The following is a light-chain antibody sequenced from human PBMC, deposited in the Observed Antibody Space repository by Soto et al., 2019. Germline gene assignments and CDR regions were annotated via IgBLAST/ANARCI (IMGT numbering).Light chain of an antibody. CDR1: QDISNY. Sequence: DIQMTQSPSSLSASVGDRVTITCQASQDISNYLNWYQQKPGKVPKLLIFDASNVETGVPSRFSGSGSGTEFNFTISSPQPEDIGTYYCQQYEDLPLTFGGGTRVEIK. CDR3: QQYEDLPLT. CDR2: DAS. J-gene: IGKJ4*01. V-gene: IGKV1-33*01.